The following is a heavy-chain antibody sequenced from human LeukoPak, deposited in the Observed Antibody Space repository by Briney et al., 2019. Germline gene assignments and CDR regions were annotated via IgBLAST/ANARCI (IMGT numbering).Heavy chain of an antibody. D-gene: IGHD3-3*01. CDR1: GFTFSSYA. J-gene: IGHJ4*02. Sequence: PGRSLRLSCAASGFTFSSYAMHWVRQAPDKGLDWVAVISHDGDIEDYADSVKGRLTISRDNAKNSLYLQMNSLRAEDTAVYYCARDGPPLPYDFWSGYLDHWGQGTLVTVSS. CDR3: ARDGPPLPYDFWSGYLDH. V-gene: IGHV3-30*03. CDR2: ISHDGDIE.